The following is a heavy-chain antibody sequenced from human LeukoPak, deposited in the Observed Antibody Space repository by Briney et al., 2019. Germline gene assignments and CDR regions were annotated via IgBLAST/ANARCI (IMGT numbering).Heavy chain of an antibody. CDR1: GGSFNTYY. CDR2: INHTGTA. CDR3: ARGAADRNNYYYYIDV. J-gene: IGHJ6*03. Sequence: SETLSLTCAVYGGSFNTYYWNWIRQSPGKGLEWIGEINHTGTANYNPSLKSRFTISVDTSKNQFSLKLTSVTAADTAVYYCARGAADRNNYYYYIDVWGKGTTVTVSS. D-gene: IGHD1/OR15-1a*01. V-gene: IGHV4-34*01.